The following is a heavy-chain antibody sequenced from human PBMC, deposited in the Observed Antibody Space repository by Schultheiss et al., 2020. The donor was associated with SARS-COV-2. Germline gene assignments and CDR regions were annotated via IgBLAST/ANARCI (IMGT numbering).Heavy chain of an antibody. CDR2: IKQDGSEK. D-gene: IGHD3-3*01. V-gene: IGHV3-7*01. J-gene: IGHJ4*02. CDR3: ASGFYDFWSGYYKDDY. CDR1: GFTFSSYW. Sequence: GGSLRLSCAASGFTFSSYWMSWVRQAPGKGLEWVANIKQDGSEKYYVDSVKGRFTISRDNAKNSLYLQMNSLRAEDTAVYYCASGFYDFWSGYYKDDYWGRGTLVTVSS.